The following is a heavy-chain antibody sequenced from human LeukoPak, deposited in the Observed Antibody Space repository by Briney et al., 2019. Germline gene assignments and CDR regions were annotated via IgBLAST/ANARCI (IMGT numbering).Heavy chain of an antibody. Sequence: PSETLSLTCTVSGGSISSYYWSWIRQPAGKGLEWIGRISSSGSTTYNPSLKSRVTMSVDTSKNQFSLKRTSVTAADTAVYYCARNPVTGENPKFDYWGQGTLVTVSS. CDR1: GGSISSYY. D-gene: IGHD6-19*01. CDR2: ISSSGST. V-gene: IGHV4-4*07. CDR3: ARNPVTGENPKFDY. J-gene: IGHJ4*02.